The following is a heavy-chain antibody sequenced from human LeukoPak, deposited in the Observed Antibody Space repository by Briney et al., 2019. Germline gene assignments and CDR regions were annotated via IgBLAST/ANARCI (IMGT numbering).Heavy chain of an antibody. J-gene: IGHJ4*02. CDR3: ARASYYYDSSGYYYLGY. V-gene: IGHV1-46*01. CDR1: GYTFTSYY. D-gene: IGHD3-22*01. Sequence: GASVKVSCKASGYTFTSYYMHWVRQAPGQGLEWMEIINPSGGSTSYAQKFQGRVTMTRDTSTSTVYMELSSLRSEDTAVYYCARASYYYDSSGYYYLGYWGQGTLVTVSS. CDR2: INPSGGST.